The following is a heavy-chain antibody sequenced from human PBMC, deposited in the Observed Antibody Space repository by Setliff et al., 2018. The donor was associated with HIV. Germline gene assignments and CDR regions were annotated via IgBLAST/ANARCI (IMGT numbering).Heavy chain of an antibody. CDR1: GGSISSGSYY. CDR2: IYTTGST. Sequence: PSETLSLTCTVSGGSISSGSYYWTWIRQPAGKGLEWIGHIYTTGSTNYNPSLKSRVTMSVDTSKNQFSLNLKSVTAADTAIYYCAREKGFGGATGWLDPWGQGTLVTVSS. CDR3: AREKGFGGATGWLDP. V-gene: IGHV4-61*09. J-gene: IGHJ5*02. D-gene: IGHD2-15*01.